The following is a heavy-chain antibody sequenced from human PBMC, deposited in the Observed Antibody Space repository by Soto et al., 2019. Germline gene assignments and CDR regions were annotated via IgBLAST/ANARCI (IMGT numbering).Heavy chain of an antibody. D-gene: IGHD5-12*01. CDR2: VYHTGAT. CDR1: GASISSSY. CDR3: ARGGNRYSNVASGVGGFDF. V-gene: IGHV4-59*01. Sequence: TLSLTCTVSGASISSSYWSWIRQSPERGLEWIAYVYHTGATNYNPSLKSRVTISLDTSKGQFSLNLTSLTTADTAVYFCARGGNRYSNVASGVGGFDFWGQGSLVTVSS. J-gene: IGHJ4*02.